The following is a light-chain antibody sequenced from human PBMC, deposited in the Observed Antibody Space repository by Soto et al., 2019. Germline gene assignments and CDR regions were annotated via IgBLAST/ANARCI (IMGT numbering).Light chain of an antibody. CDR2: DDN. CDR1: SSNIGNNF. J-gene: IGLJ2*01. V-gene: IGLV1-51*01. Sequence: QSVLTQPPSVSAAPGQTVTISCSGSSSNIGNNFVSWYQQLPGTAPKLLICDDNRRPSGIPDRFSGSKSGTSATLGITGLQTGDEADYYCGTWDSSLSAGVFGGGTKLTV. CDR3: GTWDSSLSAGV.